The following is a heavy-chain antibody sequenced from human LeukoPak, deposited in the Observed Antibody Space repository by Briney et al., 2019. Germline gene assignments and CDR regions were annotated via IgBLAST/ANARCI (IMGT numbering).Heavy chain of an antibody. J-gene: IGHJ4*02. D-gene: IGHD5-12*01. V-gene: IGHV4-61*02. CDR1: GDSITNGIFH. CDR3: ARGGDYGSAYDYFRY. Sequence: PSETLSLTCTVSGDSITNGIFHWSWIRQPAGKELEWIGRIYTGGNTAYNPSLNSRVTIDTSNNQLSLKLTSVTAADTAVYYCARGGDYGSAYDYFRYWGQGTLVSVSS. CDR2: IYTGGNT.